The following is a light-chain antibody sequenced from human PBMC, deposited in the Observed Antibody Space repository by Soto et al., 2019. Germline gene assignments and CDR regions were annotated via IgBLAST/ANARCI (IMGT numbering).Light chain of an antibody. CDR1: QSVSSNH. J-gene: IGKJ1*01. Sequence: DIVLTQSPGTLSLSPGERATLYCRASQSVSSNHLAWYKQKPGQAPRLLIYGGSSRATGIPVRFSGSGSETDFTLTITRLEPEDFAMYYCQQYSSSRTFGQGTKVDIK. CDR2: GGS. CDR3: QQYSSSRT. V-gene: IGKV3-20*01.